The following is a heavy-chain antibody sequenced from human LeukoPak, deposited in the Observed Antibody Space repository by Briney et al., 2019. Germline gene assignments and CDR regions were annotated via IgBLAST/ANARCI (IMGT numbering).Heavy chain of an antibody. CDR2: ISGSGGST. CDR3: AKAPGWFGELDY. D-gene: IGHD3-10*01. V-gene: IGHV3-23*01. J-gene: IGHJ4*02. CDR1: GFTFSSYG. Sequence: GGSLRLSCAASGFTFSSYGMNWVRQAPGKGLEWVSAISGSGGSTYYADSVKGRFTISRDNAKNSLYLQMNSLRAEDTVVYYCAKAPGWFGELDYWGQGTLVTVSS.